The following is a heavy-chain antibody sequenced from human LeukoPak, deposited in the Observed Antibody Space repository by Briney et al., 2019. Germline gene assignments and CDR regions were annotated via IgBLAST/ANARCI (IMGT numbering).Heavy chain of an antibody. CDR3: ASDYCGGDCPFGAFDI. D-gene: IGHD2-21*02. Sequence: QAGGSLRLSCAASGFTFSTYWMTWVRQAPGKGLEWVANIKPDGSQIYYVDSVKGRFTISRDNSKNTLYLQMNSLRAEDTAVYYCASDYCGGDCPFGAFDIWGQGTMVTVSS. CDR1: GFTFSTYW. J-gene: IGHJ3*02. CDR2: IKPDGSQI. V-gene: IGHV3-7*01.